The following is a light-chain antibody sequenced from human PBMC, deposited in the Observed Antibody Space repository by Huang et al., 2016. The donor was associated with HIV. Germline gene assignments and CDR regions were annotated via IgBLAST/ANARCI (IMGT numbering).Light chain of an antibody. Sequence: DIQMTQSPSTLSASVGDRVTITCRPSQSIGSWLAWYQQKPGKAPKLLISKASSLQMGVPSRCSGSGSGTQFSLTIRTLHPDDFATYYCQQCYASSYIFGQGTKLEIK. CDR3: QQCYASSYI. CDR1: QSIGSW. V-gene: IGKV1-5*03. J-gene: IGKJ2*01. CDR2: KAS.